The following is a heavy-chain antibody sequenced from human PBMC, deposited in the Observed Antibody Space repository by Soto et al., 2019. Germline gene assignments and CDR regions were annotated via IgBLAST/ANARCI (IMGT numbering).Heavy chain of an antibody. CDR1: GGSISSSNW. CDR2: IYHSGST. CDR3: ARRGDGYNYYYGMDV. Sequence: PSETLSLTCAVSGGSISSSNWWSWVRQPPGKGLEWIGEIYHSGSTNYNPSLKSRVTISVDKSKNQFSLKLSSVTAADTAVYYCARRGDGYNYYYGMDVWGQGTTVTVSS. J-gene: IGHJ6*02. D-gene: IGHD3-10*01. V-gene: IGHV4-4*02.